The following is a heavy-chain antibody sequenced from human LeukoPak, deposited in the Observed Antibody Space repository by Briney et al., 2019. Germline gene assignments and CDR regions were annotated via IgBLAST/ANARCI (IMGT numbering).Heavy chain of an antibody. V-gene: IGHV4-59*01. Sequence: SETLSLTCSVSGGSISGSYWNWIRQPPGKGLEWIGYVSYSGRTNYNPSLKSRVTISGDTSKNQFSLKLSSVTAADTAVYYCARDPVEHPYWFFDLWGRGTLVTVSS. CDR1: GGSISGSY. CDR2: VSYSGRT. D-gene: IGHD1/OR15-1a*01. J-gene: IGHJ2*01. CDR3: ARDPVEHPYWFFDL.